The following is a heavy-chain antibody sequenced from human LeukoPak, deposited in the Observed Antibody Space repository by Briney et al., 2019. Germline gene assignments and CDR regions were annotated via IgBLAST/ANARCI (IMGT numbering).Heavy chain of an antibody. D-gene: IGHD2-2*01. CDR3: ARGVPAAIWALMNWFDP. CDR2: IYYSGST. J-gene: IGHJ5*02. V-gene: IGHV4-59*01. CDR1: GGSISSYY. Sequence: SETLSLTCTVSGGSISSYYWSWIRQPPGKGLEWIGYIYYSGSTNYNPSLKSRVTISVDTSKNQFSLKLSSVTAADTAVYYCARGVPAAIWALMNWFDPWGQGTLVTVSS.